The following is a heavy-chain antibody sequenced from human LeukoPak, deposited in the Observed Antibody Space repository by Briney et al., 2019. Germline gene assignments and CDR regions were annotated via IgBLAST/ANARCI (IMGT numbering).Heavy chain of an antibody. Sequence: GESLKISCKGSGYSFTSYWIGWVRQMPGKGLEWIGIIYPGDSDTRYSPSFQGQVTISADKSISTAYLQWSSLKASDTAMYYCARHPKGIYYYDSSGYYADAFDIWGQGTMVTVSS. J-gene: IGHJ3*02. CDR1: GYSFTSYW. CDR3: ARHPKGIYYYDSSGYYADAFDI. CDR2: IYPGDSDT. D-gene: IGHD3-22*01. V-gene: IGHV5-51*01.